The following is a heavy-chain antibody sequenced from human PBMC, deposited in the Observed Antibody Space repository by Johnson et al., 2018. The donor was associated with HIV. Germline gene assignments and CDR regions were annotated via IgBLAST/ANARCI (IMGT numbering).Heavy chain of an antibody. Sequence: QVQLVESGGGVVRPGGSLRLSCAASGFTFDDYGMHWVRQAPGKGLEWVAVIWYDGTNRYYGDSVKGRFTISRDNSKNTLYLQMNSLRAEDTAVYYCAREGGRDAFDIWGQGTMVTVSS. CDR1: GFTFDDYG. D-gene: IGHD2-15*01. V-gene: IGHV3-33*08. CDR2: IWYDGTNR. J-gene: IGHJ3*02. CDR3: AREGGRDAFDI.